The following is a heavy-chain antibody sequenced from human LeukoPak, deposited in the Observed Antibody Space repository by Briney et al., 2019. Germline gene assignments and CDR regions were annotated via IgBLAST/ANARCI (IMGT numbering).Heavy chain of an antibody. J-gene: IGHJ4*02. CDR1: GFTVSSNY. Sequence: GGSLRLSCAASGFTVSSNYMSWVRQAPGKGLEWVSGLYGGGTTYYADSVKGRFTISRDKSKNTLFLQMNSLRAEDTAVYYCARGPRPYYFDYWGQGTLVTVSS. V-gene: IGHV3-53*01. CDR2: LYGGGTT. CDR3: ARGPRPYYFDY.